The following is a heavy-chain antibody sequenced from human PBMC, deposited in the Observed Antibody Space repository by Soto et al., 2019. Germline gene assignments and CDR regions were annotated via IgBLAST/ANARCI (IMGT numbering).Heavy chain of an antibody. V-gene: IGHV4-30-4*01. J-gene: IGHJ6*02. D-gene: IGHD5-12*01. CDR3: ARAIAATIGGMDV. CDR2: IYYSGSS. CDR1: GGSISSGDYY. Sequence: SGTLSLTCTVSGGSISSGDYYWSWIRQPPGKGLEYIGYIYYSGSSHYNPSLKSRVTISLDTSRNQFSLKLSSVTAADTAVYSCARAIAATIGGMDVWGQGTTVTVSS.